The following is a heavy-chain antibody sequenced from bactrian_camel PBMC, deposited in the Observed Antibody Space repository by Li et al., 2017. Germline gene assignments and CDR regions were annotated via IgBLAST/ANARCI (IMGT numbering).Heavy chain of an antibody. CDR3: AAQRWVGFAACPESSFDYDY. Sequence: HVQLVESGGGSVQAGGSLRLSCAAPGYRYDTYCMGWFRQAPGKAREGIAVIDSDGTTAYADSVKGRFTISGDNAQNSLYLQMNTLKPEDTAMCYCAAQRWVGFAACPESSFDYDYWGQGTQVTVS. CDR2: IDSDGTT. J-gene: IGHJ4*01. D-gene: IGHD5*01. V-gene: IGHV3S6*01. CDR1: GYRYDTYC.